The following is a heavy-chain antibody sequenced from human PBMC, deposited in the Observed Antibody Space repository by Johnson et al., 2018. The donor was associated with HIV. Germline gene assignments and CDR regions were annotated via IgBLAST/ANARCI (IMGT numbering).Heavy chain of an antibody. Sequence: VQLVESGGGLVQPGGSLRLSCAASGFTFSSYAMHWVRQAPGKGLEYVSAISSDGGSSYSANSVKGRFIISRDNSKNTLFLQMGSLRAEDMAVYYCARRAHDAFDIWGQGTMVTVSS. CDR1: GFTFSSYA. CDR3: ARRAHDAFDI. J-gene: IGHJ3*02. CDR2: ISSDGGSS. V-gene: IGHV3-64*01.